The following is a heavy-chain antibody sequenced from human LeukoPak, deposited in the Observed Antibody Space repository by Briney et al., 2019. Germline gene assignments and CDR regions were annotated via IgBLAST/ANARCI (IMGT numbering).Heavy chain of an antibody. CDR3: ARSNGFYSRDAFDI. CDR2: MNPNSGNT. V-gene: IGHV1-8*03. D-gene: IGHD6-13*01. Sequence: ASVKVSCKASGYTFTTYDINWVRQATGQGLEWMGWMNPNSGNTGYAQKFQGRVTITRNTSISTAYMELSSLRSEDTAIYYCARSNGFYSRDAFDIWGQGTMVTVSS. J-gene: IGHJ3*02. CDR1: GYTFTTYD.